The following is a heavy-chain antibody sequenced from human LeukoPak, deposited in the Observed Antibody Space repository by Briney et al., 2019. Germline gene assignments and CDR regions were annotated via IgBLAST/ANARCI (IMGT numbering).Heavy chain of an antibody. J-gene: IGHJ3*02. CDR3: VRAGCSGGSCYMDAAFDI. CDR2: IIPIFGTA. V-gene: IGHV1-69*01. Sequence: ASVKVSCKASGGTFSSYAISWVRQAPGQGLEWMGGIIPIFGTANYAQKFQGRVTITADESTSTAYMELSSLRSEDTAVYYCVRAGCSGGSCYMDAAFDIWGQGTMVTVSS. D-gene: IGHD2-15*01. CDR1: GGTFSSYA.